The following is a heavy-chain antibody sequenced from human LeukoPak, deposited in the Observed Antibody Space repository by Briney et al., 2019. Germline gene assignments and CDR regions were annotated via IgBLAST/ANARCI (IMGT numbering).Heavy chain of an antibody. J-gene: IGHJ4*02. CDR3: ARTYYDSSGHSYYFDY. Sequence: GRSLRLSCAPSGFTFSRHGMHWVRQAPGKGLEWVAVISHDGSNKYYADSVKGRFTISRDNSKNTLYLQMNSLRAEGTAVYYCARTYYDSSGHSYYFDYWGQGTLVTVSS. D-gene: IGHD3-22*01. CDR2: ISHDGSNK. CDR1: GFTFSRHG. V-gene: IGHV3-30*05.